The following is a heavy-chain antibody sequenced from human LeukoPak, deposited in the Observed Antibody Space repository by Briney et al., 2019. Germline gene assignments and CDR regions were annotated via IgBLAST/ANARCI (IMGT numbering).Heavy chain of an antibody. D-gene: IGHD3-10*01. CDR3: ARVTGSYYNGDFDY. CDR1: GGSISSYY. J-gene: IGHJ4*02. Sequence: SETPSLTCSVSGGSISSYYWNWIRQTPGKGLEWIGYIYYSGRTNYNPSLKSRVTISVDTSKNQFSLRLSSVTAADTAVYYCARVTGSYYNGDFDYWGQGTLVTVSS. V-gene: IGHV4-59*01. CDR2: IYYSGRT.